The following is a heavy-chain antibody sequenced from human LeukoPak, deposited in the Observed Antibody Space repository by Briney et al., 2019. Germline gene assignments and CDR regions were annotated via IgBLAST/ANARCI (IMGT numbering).Heavy chain of an antibody. CDR3: ATTENSSGWFGY. D-gene: IGHD6-19*01. CDR2: IYYSGSS. CDR1: GGSISNYY. J-gene: IGHJ4*02. V-gene: IGHV4-59*08. Sequence: SETLSLTCTVSGGSISNYYWSWIRQPPGKGLEWIGYIYYSGSSSYNPSLKSRVTISVDTSKNQFSLKLSSVTAADTAVYYCATTENSSGWFGYWGQGTLVTVSS.